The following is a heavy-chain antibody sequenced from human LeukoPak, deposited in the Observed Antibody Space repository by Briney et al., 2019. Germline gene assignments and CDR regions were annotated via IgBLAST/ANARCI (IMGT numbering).Heavy chain of an antibody. CDR3: ARGPFVGYSGYDYVDY. V-gene: IGHV1-69*05. D-gene: IGHD5-12*01. CDR1: GGTFSIYA. CDR2: IIPIFGTA. Sequence: VAAVKVSLKSSGGTFSIYAISLVRQAPGQGLEWMGGIIPIFGTANYAQKFQGRVTITTDESTSTAYMELSSLRSEDTAVYYCARGPFVGYSGYDYVDYWGQGTLVTVSS. J-gene: IGHJ4*02.